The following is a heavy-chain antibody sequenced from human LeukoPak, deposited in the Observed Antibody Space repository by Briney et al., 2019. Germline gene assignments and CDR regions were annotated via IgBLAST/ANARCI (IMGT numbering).Heavy chain of an antibody. CDR1: GFSFSFSSLW. J-gene: IGHJ6*02. CDR3: ARDRTLYYDILTAYLDV. V-gene: IGHV3-74*01. D-gene: IGHD3-9*01. CDR2: INGAGSTT. Sequence: GGSLRLSCAASGFSFSFSSLWMHWVRQAPGEGLVWVSRINGAGSTTSYADSVKGRFTISRDNAKNTLYLQMNSLRAEDTAVYYCARDRTLYYDILTAYLDVWGQGTTVTVSS.